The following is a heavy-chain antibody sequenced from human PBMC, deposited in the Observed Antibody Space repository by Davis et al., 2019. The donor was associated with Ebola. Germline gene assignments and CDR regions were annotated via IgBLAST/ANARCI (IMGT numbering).Heavy chain of an antibody. CDR2: ISYDGSNK. CDR3: ARGRGSSGAWRYGMDV. CDR1: GFTFSSYA. Sequence: GESLKISCAASGFTFSSYAMHWVRQAPGKGLEWVAVISYDGSNKYYADSVKGRFTISRDNSKNTLYLQMNSLRAEDTAVYYCARGRGSSGAWRYGMDVWGQGTTVTVSS. V-gene: IGHV3-30-3*01. D-gene: IGHD6-6*01. J-gene: IGHJ6*02.